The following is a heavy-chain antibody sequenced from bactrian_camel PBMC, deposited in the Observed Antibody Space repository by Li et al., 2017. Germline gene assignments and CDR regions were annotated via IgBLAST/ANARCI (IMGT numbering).Heavy chain of an antibody. J-gene: IGHJ4*01. CDR1: GYTYTYSTDC. CDR3: AAGWSYGVGTLLRGHYDY. Sequence: VQLVESGGGSVQAGGSLRLSCVVSGYTYTYSTDCMGWFRQAPGKEREGVAYIDSDGTTSLADSVKGRFTISQDNAKKTTYLQMDHLRTEDTAIYYCAAGWSYGVGTLLRGHYDYWGQGTQVTVS. V-gene: IGHV3S53*01. CDR2: IDSDGTT. D-gene: IGHD5*01.